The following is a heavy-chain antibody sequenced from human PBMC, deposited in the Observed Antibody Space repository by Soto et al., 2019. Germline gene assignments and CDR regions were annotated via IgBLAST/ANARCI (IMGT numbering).Heavy chain of an antibody. J-gene: IGHJ6*03. Sequence: PSETLSLTCTVSGDSINTAGYYWSWIRQFPGKDLEWIGHIYYSGSTYYNPSLKSRLSILVDTSENQFSLKLSSVTAADTAVYYCARARHFAILTGIYYHYMDVWGKGTTVTVSS. CDR3: ARARHFAILTGIYYHYMDV. D-gene: IGHD3-9*01. CDR2: IYYSGST. V-gene: IGHV4-31*03. CDR1: GDSINTAGYY.